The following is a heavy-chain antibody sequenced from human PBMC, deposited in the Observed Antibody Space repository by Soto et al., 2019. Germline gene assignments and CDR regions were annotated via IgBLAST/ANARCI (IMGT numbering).Heavy chain of an antibody. V-gene: IGHV4-30-4*08. CDR2: IYYSGST. D-gene: IGHD3-10*01. Sequence: SETLSLTCTVSGGSISSGGYYWSWIRQHPGKGLEWIGYIYYSGSTYYNPSLKSRVTISVDTSKNQFSLKLSSVTAADTAVYYCAREPTHYGSGSYYKHYGMDVWGQGTTVTVSS. J-gene: IGHJ6*02. CDR1: GGSISSGGYY. CDR3: AREPTHYGSGSYYKHYGMDV.